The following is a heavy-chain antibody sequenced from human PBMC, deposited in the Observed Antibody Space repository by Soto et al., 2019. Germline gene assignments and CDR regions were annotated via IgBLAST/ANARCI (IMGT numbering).Heavy chain of an antibody. J-gene: IGHJ4*02. Sequence: PGGSLRLSCTVSGFAVNNYGINWVRQAPGKGLERVSSISKSDYTYYSDSVKGRFTISRDNAKNSVSLQMNTLRVEDTAVYYCAREDSIIIPAVSNFWGQGTLVTVSS. D-gene: IGHD2-2*01. CDR2: ISKSDYT. CDR3: AREDSIIIPAVSNF. V-gene: IGHV3-21*01. CDR1: GFAVNNYG.